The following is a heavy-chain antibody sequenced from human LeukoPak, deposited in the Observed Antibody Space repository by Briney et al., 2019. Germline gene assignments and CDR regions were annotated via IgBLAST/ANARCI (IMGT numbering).Heavy chain of an antibody. Sequence: PGGSLRLSCAASGFTFSSYGMHWVRQAPGKGLEWVSFIRYDGSNKYYADSVKGRFTISRDNSKNTLYLQMNRLRAEDTAVYYCARDRDTYYYDTSGLDAFDIWGQGTMVTVSS. CDR2: IRYDGSNK. CDR3: ARDRDTYYYDTSGLDAFDI. V-gene: IGHV3-30*02. D-gene: IGHD3-22*01. CDR1: GFTFSSYG. J-gene: IGHJ3*02.